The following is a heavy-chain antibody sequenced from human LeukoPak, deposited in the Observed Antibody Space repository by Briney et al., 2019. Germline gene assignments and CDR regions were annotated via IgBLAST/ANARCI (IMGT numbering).Heavy chain of an antibody. D-gene: IGHD3-3*01. Sequence: SETLSLTCTVSGGSISSYYWSWIRQPPGKGLEWIGYIYYSGSTNYNPSLKSRVTISVDTSKDQFSLKLSSVTAADTAVYYCARGSPRGDDYWGQGTLVTVSS. CDR1: GGSISSYY. CDR3: ARGSPRGDDY. J-gene: IGHJ4*02. CDR2: IYYSGST. V-gene: IGHV4-59*12.